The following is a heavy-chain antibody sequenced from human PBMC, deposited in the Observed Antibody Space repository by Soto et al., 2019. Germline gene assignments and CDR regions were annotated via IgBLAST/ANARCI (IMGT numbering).Heavy chain of an antibody. J-gene: IGHJ4*02. CDR2: INPSGGTT. Sequence: QVQLVQSGAEVKKPGASVKVSCKAFGYSFTSYYIHWVRQASGQGLEWLGIINPSGGTTSYTQRFQGRVTMTRDTSPSTGYMEVSSLRSEDTAVYYCARDRGYASPDYWGPGTLVTVSS. CDR1: GYSFTSYY. V-gene: IGHV1-46*03. D-gene: IGHD2-2*01. CDR3: ARDRGYASPDY.